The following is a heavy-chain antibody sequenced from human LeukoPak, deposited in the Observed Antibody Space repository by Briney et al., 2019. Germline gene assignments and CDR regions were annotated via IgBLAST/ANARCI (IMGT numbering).Heavy chain of an antibody. J-gene: IGHJ4*02. CDR3: AREIYGDYGFDY. CDR2: ISSSSSTI. CDR1: GFTFSSYS. D-gene: IGHD4-17*01. Sequence: GGSLRLSCAASGFTFSSYSMNWVRQAPGKGLEWVSYISSSSSTIYHADSMKGRFTISRDNAKNSVYLQMNSLRAEDTAVYYCAREIYGDYGFDYWGQGILVTVSS. V-gene: IGHV3-48*04.